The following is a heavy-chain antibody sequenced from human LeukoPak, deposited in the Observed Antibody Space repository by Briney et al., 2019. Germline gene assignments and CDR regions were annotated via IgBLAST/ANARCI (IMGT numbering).Heavy chain of an antibody. Sequence: PGGSLRLSCAASGFTFSSYWMSWVRQAPGKGLEWVANIKQDGSEKYYVDSVKGRFTVSRGNAKNSLYLQMNSLRAEDTAVYYCARVQWELRGVGSYFDYWGQGTLVTVSS. CDR3: ARVQWELRGVGSYFDY. CDR1: GFTFSSYW. V-gene: IGHV3-7*01. D-gene: IGHD1-26*01. J-gene: IGHJ4*02. CDR2: IKQDGSEK.